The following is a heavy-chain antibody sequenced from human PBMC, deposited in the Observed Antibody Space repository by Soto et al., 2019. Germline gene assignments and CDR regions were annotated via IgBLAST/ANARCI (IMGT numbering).Heavy chain of an antibody. D-gene: IGHD3-10*01. J-gene: IGHJ4*02. V-gene: IGHV3-21*01. CDR1: GFTFSSYS. Sequence: PGGSLRLSCAASGFTFSSYSMNWVRQAPGKGLEWVSSISSSSSYIYYADSVKGRFTISRDNAKNSLYLQMNSLRAEDTAVYYCARGPPGHFRGGFQTNTDYWGQGTLVTSPQ. CDR2: ISSSSSYI. CDR3: ARGPPGHFRGGFQTNTDY.